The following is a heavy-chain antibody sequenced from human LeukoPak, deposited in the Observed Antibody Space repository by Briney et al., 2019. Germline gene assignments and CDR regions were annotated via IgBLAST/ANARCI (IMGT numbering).Heavy chain of an antibody. V-gene: IGHV3-23*01. CDR1: GFTFSSYG. D-gene: IGHD3-9*01. Sequence: GGSLRLSCAASGFTFSSYGMSWDRQAPGKVLEWVSAISGSGGSTYYADSVKGRFTISRDNSKNTLYLQMNSLRAEDTAVYYCAKDLDDILTGARWGYWGQGTLVTVSS. CDR2: ISGSGGST. J-gene: IGHJ4*02. CDR3: AKDLDDILTGARWGY.